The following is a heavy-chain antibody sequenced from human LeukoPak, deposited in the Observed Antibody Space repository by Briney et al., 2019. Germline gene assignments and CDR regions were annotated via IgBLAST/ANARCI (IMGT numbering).Heavy chain of an antibody. D-gene: IGHD3-9*01. V-gene: IGHV1-2*02. CDR2: INPNSGGT. J-gene: IGHJ4*02. CDR1: GYTFTGYY. CDR3: ARVPMTGYYPAYLDY. Sequence: ASVKVSCKASGYTFTGYYMHWVRQAPGQGLEWMGWINPNSGGTNYAQKFQGRVTMTRDTSTSTAYMELRSLRSDDTAVYYCARVPMTGYYPAYLDYWGQGTLVTVSS.